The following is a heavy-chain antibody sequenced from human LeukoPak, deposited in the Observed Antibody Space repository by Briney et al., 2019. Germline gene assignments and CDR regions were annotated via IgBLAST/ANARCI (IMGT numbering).Heavy chain of an antibody. D-gene: IGHD5-24*01. CDR2: IRSSGSTI. CDR3: ASSAPKRWLQYSGAFDI. CDR1: GFTFSDYY. Sequence: GGPLRLSRAASGFTFSDYYMSWIRQAPGKGLEWVSYIRSSGSTIYYADSVKGRFTISRDNAKNSLYLQINSLRAEDTAVYYCASSAPKRWLQYSGAFDIWGQGTMVTDPS. J-gene: IGHJ3*02. V-gene: IGHV3-11*01.